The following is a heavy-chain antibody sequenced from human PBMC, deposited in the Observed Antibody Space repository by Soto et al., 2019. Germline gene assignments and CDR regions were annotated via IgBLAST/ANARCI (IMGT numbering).Heavy chain of an antibody. Sequence: QVQLVESGGGVVQPGRSLRLSCAASGFTFSSYGMHWVRQAPGKGLEWVAVISYDGSNKYYADSVKGRFTISRDNSKNTLYLQMNSLRAEDTAVYYCAEGGIQLWPTDWFDPWGQGTLVTVSS. J-gene: IGHJ5*02. V-gene: IGHV3-30*18. CDR2: ISYDGSNK. CDR3: AEGGIQLWPTDWFDP. D-gene: IGHD5-18*01. CDR1: GFTFSSYG.